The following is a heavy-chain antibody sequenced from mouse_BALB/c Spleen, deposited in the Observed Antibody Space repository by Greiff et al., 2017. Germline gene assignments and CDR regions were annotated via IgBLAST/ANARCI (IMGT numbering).Heavy chain of an antibody. V-gene: IGHV5-17*02. Sequence: EVKLVESGGGLVQPGGSRKLSCAASGFTFSSFGMHWVRQAPEKGLEWVAYISSGSSTIYYADTVKGRFTISRDNPKNTLFLQMTSLRSEDTAMYYCARWDYGSYFDYWGQGTTLTVSS. CDR3: ARWDYGSYFDY. J-gene: IGHJ2*01. CDR2: ISSGSSTI. D-gene: IGHD1-2*01. CDR1: GFTFSSFG.